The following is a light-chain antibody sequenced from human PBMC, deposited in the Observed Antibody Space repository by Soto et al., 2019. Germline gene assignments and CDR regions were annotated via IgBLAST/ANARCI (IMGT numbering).Light chain of an antibody. Sequence: EIVLTQSPGTLSLFPGERATLSCRASQSFSSSYLAWYQQKPGQAPRLLIYGASSRATGIPDRFSGSGSGTDFTLTISRLEPEDFAVYYCQQYGSSRTFGQGTKVDI. V-gene: IGKV3-20*01. J-gene: IGKJ1*01. CDR3: QQYGSSRT. CDR1: QSFSSSY. CDR2: GAS.